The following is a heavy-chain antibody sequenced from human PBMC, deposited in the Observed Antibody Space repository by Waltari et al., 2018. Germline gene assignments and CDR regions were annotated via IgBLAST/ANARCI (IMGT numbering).Heavy chain of an antibody. Sequence: EVQLVESGGGLVKPGGSLRLSCAAPGFTVSNGWLNWVRRAPGMGQEWVGRIKSKTDSGTTDYAAPVKGRFTISRDDSKNTLYLQMNSLKTEDTAVYYCTTGSYYDILTGYYSPLSYWGQGTLVTVSS. CDR1: GFTVSNGW. D-gene: IGHD3-9*01. CDR3: TTGSYYDILTGYYSPLSY. CDR2: IKSKTDSGTT. V-gene: IGHV3-15*07. J-gene: IGHJ4*02.